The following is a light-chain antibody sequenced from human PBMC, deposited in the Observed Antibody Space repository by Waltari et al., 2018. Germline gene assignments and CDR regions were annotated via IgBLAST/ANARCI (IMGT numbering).Light chain of an antibody. J-gene: IGKJ2*01. CDR1: PSVSSSY. CDR3: QQYGSSLLYT. Sequence: EIVLTQSPGTLSLSPGERDTLSCRASPSVSSSYLAWYQQKPGQAPRLLIYGASSRATGIPDRFSGSGSGTDFTLTISRLEPEDFAVYYCQQYGSSLLYTFGQGTKLEIK. V-gene: IGKV3-20*01. CDR2: GAS.